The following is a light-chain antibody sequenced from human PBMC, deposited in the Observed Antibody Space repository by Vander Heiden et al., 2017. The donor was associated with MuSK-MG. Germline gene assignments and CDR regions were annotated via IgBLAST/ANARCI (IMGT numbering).Light chain of an antibody. CDR1: SSNIGAGYG. CDR2: GSS. Sequence: QSVLTQPPSVSGAPGQRVKISCTGSSSNIGAGYGVHWYQHLPGTAPKPRIFGSSNRPSGVPDRFSGSKSGTSASLAITGLQPGDEADYYCQSYDSSLSAVLFGGGTKVTVL. J-gene: IGLJ2*01. V-gene: IGLV1-40*01. CDR3: QSYDSSLSAVL.